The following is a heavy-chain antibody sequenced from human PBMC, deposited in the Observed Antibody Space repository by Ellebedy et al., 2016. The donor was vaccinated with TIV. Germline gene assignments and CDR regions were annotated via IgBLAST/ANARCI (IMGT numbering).Heavy chain of an antibody. Sequence: MPSETLSLTCTVSGGSISSYYWSWIRQPPGKGLEWIGYIYYSGSTNYNPSLKSRVTISVDTSKNQFSLKLSSVTAADTAVYYCARRLRGGFDYWGQGTLVTVSS. V-gene: IGHV4-59*01. CDR2: IYYSGST. J-gene: IGHJ4*02. D-gene: IGHD3-16*01. CDR3: ARRLRGGFDY. CDR1: GGSISSYY.